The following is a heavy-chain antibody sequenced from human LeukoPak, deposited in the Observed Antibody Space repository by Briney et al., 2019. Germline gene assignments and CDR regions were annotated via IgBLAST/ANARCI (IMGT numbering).Heavy chain of an antibody. D-gene: IGHD3-9*01. CDR2: ISSSGSTI. J-gene: IGHJ5*02. V-gene: IGHV3-11*01. CDR1: GFTFSDYY. CDR3: ARAIYYDILTGYYLYNWFDP. Sequence: PGGSLRLSCAASGFTFSDYYMSWIRQAPGKGLEWVSYISSSGSTIYYADSVKGRFTISRDNAKNSLYLQMNSLRAEDTAVYYCARAIYYDILTGYYLYNWFDPWGQGTLVTVSS.